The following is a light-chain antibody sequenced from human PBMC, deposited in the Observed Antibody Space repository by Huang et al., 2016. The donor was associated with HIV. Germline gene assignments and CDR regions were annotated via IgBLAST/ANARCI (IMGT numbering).Light chain of an antibody. Sequence: EIVMTQSPATLSVSPGERATLSCRASQSVSSSLAWYQQKPGQAPRLLIYDASTRATGIPARFSGSWSGTEFTLTISSLQSEDFAVYYCQQYNNWPPWTFGQGTKVEVK. CDR1: QSVSSS. V-gene: IGKV3-15*01. CDR2: DAS. CDR3: QQYNNWPPWT. J-gene: IGKJ1*01.